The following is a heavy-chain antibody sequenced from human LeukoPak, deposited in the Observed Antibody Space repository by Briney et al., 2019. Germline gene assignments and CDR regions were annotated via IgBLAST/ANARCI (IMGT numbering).Heavy chain of an antibody. CDR3: GRDGLYYDSYWFVR. J-gene: IGHJ5*02. V-gene: IGHV3-30*01. D-gene: IGHD3-3*01. Sequence: GGSLGLSCAASGFTFSSYAVHWVRQAPAKGLEWVAVISYDGSNKYYADSSQGRFNISRDNSKNTLYLQMNSPIADDEAVYYFGRDGLYYDSYWFVRWGEPTLVSV. CDR2: ISYDGSNK. CDR1: GFTFSSYA.